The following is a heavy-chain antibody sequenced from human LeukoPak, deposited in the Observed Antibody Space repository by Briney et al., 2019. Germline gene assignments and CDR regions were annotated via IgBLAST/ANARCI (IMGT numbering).Heavy chain of an antibody. CDR3: AREDIAVAGTGFDY. V-gene: IGHV4-39*07. D-gene: IGHD6-19*01. Sequence: SETLSLTCTVSGGSISSSSYYWGWIRQPPGKGLEWIGSIYYSGSTYYNPSLKSRVTISVDTSKNQFSLKLSSVTAADTAVYYCAREDIAVAGTGFDYWGQGTLVIVSS. CDR1: GGSISSSSYY. CDR2: IYYSGST. J-gene: IGHJ4*02.